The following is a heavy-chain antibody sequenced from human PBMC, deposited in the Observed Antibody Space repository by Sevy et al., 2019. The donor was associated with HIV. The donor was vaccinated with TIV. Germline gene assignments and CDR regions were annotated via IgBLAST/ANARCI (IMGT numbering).Heavy chain of an antibody. CDR2: INHSGST. V-gene: IGHV4-34*01. CDR1: GGSFSGYY. Sequence: SETLSLTCAVYGGSFSGYYWSWIRQPPGKGLEWIGEINHSGSTNYNPSLKSRVTISVDTSKNQFSLKLSSVTAADTAGYYCARARRITMVRGVIIVSGWFDPWGQGTLVTVSS. D-gene: IGHD3-10*01. J-gene: IGHJ5*02. CDR3: ARARRITMVRGVIIVSGWFDP.